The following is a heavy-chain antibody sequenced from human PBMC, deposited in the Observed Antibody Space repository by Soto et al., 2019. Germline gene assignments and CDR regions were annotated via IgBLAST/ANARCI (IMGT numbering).Heavy chain of an antibody. D-gene: IGHD6-19*01. CDR3: ARGPDSSGWYHRFDP. CDR2: INHSGST. J-gene: IGHJ5*01. Sequence: SDTLSLPCAVYGGSFSRYYWSWIRQPPGKGLEWIGEINHSGSTNYNPSLKSRVTISVDTSKNQFSLKLSSVTAADTAVYYCARGPDSSGWYHRFDPRGQGTLVTVSS. V-gene: IGHV4-34*01. CDR1: GGSFSRYY.